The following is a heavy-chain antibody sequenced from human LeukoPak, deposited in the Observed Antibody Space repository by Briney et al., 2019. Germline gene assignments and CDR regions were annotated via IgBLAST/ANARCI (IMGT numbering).Heavy chain of an antibody. V-gene: IGHV1-2*06. D-gene: IGHD3-16*01. CDR1: GYTFIDYY. J-gene: IGHJ4*02. Sequence: ASVKVSCKTSGYTFIDYYIHWIRQAPGQGLEWMGRINPTTGGTDFAQKFQGKVSMTRDTSISTAYMELSRLGSDGTAVYYCATLGEDNTDTPFDYWGQGTLVTVSS. CDR2: INPTTGGT. CDR3: ATLGEDNTDTPFDY.